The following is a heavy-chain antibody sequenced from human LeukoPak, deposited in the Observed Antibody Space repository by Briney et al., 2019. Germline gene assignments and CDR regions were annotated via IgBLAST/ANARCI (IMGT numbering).Heavy chain of an antibody. CDR3: ASSYCSSTSCYADSSVIDP. V-gene: IGHV4-34*01. CDR2: INHSGST. CDR1: GGSFSGYY. J-gene: IGHJ5*02. D-gene: IGHD2-2*01. Sequence: SETLSLTCAVYGGSFSGYYWSWIRQPPGMGLEWIGEINHSGSTNYNPSLKSRVTISVDTSKNQFSLKLSSVTAADTAVYYCASSYCSSTSCYADSSVIDPWGQGTLVTVSS.